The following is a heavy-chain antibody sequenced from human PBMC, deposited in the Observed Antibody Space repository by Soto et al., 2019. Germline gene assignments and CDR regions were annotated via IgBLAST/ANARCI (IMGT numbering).Heavy chain of an antibody. J-gene: IGHJ5*02. CDR1: GFTFSTHG. D-gene: IGHD6-19*01. V-gene: IGHV3-33*01. Sequence: PGGSLRLSCATSGFTFSTHGMNWVRQAPGKGLEWVAVIWNDGSNKYYADSVKGRFTISRDNAKNSLYLQMNSLRDEDTAVYYCARDFVLAVAGTASHTSGNWFDPWGQGTLVTVSS. CDR2: IWNDGSNK. CDR3: ARDFVLAVAGTASHTSGNWFDP.